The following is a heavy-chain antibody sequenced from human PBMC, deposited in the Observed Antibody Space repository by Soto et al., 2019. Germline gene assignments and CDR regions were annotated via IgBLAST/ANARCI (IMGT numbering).Heavy chain of an antibody. CDR3: VRDGIALAGAFSLPAAPFDY. CDR1: GFTFSSYA. D-gene: IGHD6-19*01. V-gene: IGHV3-33*01. Sequence: QVQLVESGGGVVQPGRSLRLSCAASGFTFSSYAMHWVRQAPGKGLEWVAVIWYDGSNKYYADSVKGRLTISRDNSKNTVYLQMNSLRAEDTAVYYCVRDGIALAGAFSLPAAPFDYWGQGTLVTVSS. CDR2: IWYDGSNK. J-gene: IGHJ4*02.